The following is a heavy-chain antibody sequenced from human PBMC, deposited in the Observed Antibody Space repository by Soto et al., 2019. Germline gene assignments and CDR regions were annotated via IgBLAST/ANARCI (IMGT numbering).Heavy chain of an antibody. CDR3: AKDRSPPYSSSPENYFDY. CDR1: GFTFSSYG. Sequence: GGSLRLSCAASGFTFSSYGMHWVRQAPGKGLEWVAVISYDGSNKYYADSVKGRFTISRDNSKNTLYLQMNSLRAEDTAVYYCAKDRSPPYSSSPENYFDYWGQGTLVTVSS. J-gene: IGHJ4*02. V-gene: IGHV3-30*18. D-gene: IGHD6-6*01. CDR2: ISYDGSNK.